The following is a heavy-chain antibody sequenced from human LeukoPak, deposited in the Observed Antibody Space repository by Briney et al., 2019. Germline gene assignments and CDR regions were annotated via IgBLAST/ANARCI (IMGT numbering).Heavy chain of an antibody. Sequence: PSETLSLTCTVSGGSISSYYWSWIRQPPGKGLEWIGYIYYSGSTNYNPSLKSRVTISVDTSKNQFSLKLSSVTAADTAVYYCARAYGYSSGWYPLDYWGQGTLVTVSS. CDR1: GGSISSYY. V-gene: IGHV4-59*01. D-gene: IGHD6-19*01. J-gene: IGHJ4*02. CDR3: ARAYGYSSGWYPLDY. CDR2: IYYSGST.